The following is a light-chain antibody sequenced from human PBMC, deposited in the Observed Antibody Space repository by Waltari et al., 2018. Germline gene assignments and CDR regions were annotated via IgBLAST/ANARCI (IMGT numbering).Light chain of an antibody. J-gene: IGKJ2*01. CDR3: QQYGRSPPYT. V-gene: IGKV3-20*01. Sequence: EIVLTQSPGTLSLSPGERATLSCRASHSVSSNYLAWYQQRPGQPPRLRFYGAAKMATGIPAGFSGGGSWTDFTLTIFRLEPEDFAVYYCQQYGRSPPYTFGQVTKLEI. CDR2: GAA. CDR1: HSVSSNY.